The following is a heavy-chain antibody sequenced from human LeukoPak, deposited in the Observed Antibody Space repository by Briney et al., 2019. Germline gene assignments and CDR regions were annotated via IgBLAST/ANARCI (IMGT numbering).Heavy chain of an antibody. Sequence: PSQTLSLTCTVSRGSFSSGNYYWTWIRQPAGSGLEWIGRIYTSGTTDYNPSLRTRVTISVDASKNQFSLKLSSVTAADTAVYYCARAPRIAAAGFRPLNYWGQGTLVTVSS. CDR2: IYTSGTT. D-gene: IGHD6-13*01. V-gene: IGHV4-61*02. CDR1: RGSFSSGNYY. J-gene: IGHJ4*02. CDR3: ARAPRIAAAGFRPLNY.